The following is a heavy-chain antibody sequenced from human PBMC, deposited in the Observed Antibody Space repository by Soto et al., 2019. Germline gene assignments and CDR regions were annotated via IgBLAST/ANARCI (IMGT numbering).Heavy chain of an antibody. CDR1: GFTFSSYA. CDR3: AKGFCCGGGGGRDFFDF. D-gene: IGHD2-21*01. J-gene: IGHJ4*02. Sequence: PGGSLRLSCAASGFTFSSYAMSWVRQAPGKGLEWVSAISGSGSSTYYADSVKGQFTISRDNSKNTLYLQMNSLRAEDTAVYYCAKGFCCGGGGGRDFFDFWGRGTLVPVSS. CDR2: ISGSGSST. V-gene: IGHV3-23*01.